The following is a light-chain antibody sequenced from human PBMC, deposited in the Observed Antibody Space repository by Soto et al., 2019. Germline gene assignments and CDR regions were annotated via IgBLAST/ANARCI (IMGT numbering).Light chain of an antibody. J-gene: IGKJ4*01. CDR1: ESVSSN. V-gene: IGKV3-15*01. CDR2: GAS. Sequence: EIVMTQSPATLSVSQGERATLSCRASESVSSNLAWYQQKPGQAPRLLIYGASTRATGIPARFSGSGSGTEFTLTISSLQSVDFAVYYCQQYNKLPLTFGGGTKVEIK. CDR3: QQYNKLPLT.